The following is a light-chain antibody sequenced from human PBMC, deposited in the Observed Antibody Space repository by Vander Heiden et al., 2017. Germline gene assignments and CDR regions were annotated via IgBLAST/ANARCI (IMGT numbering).Light chain of an antibody. V-gene: IGLV2-8*01. CDR2: EDT. CDR1: TSDVVAYNY. J-gene: IGLJ1*01. Sequence: QSALTQPPSASGSPGHSVTVSCTGTTSDVVAYNYVSWYQPHPGKAPKLIIYEDTKRPSGVPDRFSASKSGDTASLTVSVLQAEDEADYYCSSHAGSNNYAFGTGTKVTVL. CDR3: SSHAGSNNYA.